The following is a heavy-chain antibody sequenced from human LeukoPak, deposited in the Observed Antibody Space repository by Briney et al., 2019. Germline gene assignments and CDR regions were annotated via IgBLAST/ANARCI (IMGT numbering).Heavy chain of an antibody. V-gene: IGHV3-74*01. D-gene: IGHD3-9*01. CDR3: ARVYYDILTGPTGYFDY. J-gene: IGHJ4*02. CDR2: INIYVSST. Sequence: GGSLRLSCAASGFTFSSYYMHWIRQAPGKGLVWLSHINIYVSSTNYADSVKGRFTISRDNAKNTLYLQMNSLRAEDTAVYYCARVYYDILTGPTGYFDYWGQGTLVTVSS. CDR1: GFTFSSYY.